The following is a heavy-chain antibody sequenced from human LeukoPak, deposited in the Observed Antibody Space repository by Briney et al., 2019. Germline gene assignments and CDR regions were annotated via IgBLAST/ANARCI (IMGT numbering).Heavy chain of an antibody. V-gene: IGHV3-23*01. CDR2: ISGSGGRT. D-gene: IGHD5-24*01. Sequence: PGGSLRLSCATSGITLSSHAMSWVRQAPGKGLEWVSLISGSGGRTYYGDSVKGRFTISRDNSKNTFYLQMNSLSADDTALYYCAKGGEATMRDVYNYYYNYMEVWGKGTTVTVSS. J-gene: IGHJ6*03. CDR3: AKGGEATMRDVYNYYYNYMEV. CDR1: GITLSSHA.